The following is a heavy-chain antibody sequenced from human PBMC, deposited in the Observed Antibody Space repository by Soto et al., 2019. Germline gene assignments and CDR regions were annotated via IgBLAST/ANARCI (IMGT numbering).Heavy chain of an antibody. CDR1: GLTFSSYS. D-gene: IGHD2-15*01. Sequence: GGSLRLSCAASGLTFSSYSMNWVRQAPGKGLEWVSYISSSSSTIYYADSVKGRFTISRDNAKNSLYLQMNSLRDEDTAVYYYARGCSGGSCYSRPFDYWGQGTLVTVS. CDR3: ARGCSGGSCYSRPFDY. J-gene: IGHJ4*02. V-gene: IGHV3-48*02. CDR2: ISSSSSTI.